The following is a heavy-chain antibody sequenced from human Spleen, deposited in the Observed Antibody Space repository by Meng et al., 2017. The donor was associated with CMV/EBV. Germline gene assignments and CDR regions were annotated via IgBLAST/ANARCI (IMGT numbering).Heavy chain of an antibody. D-gene: IGHD1-26*01. CDR2: ISGSGGST. CDR1: GFTLSSYA. Sequence: GESLKISCAASGFTLSSYAMSWVRQAPGKGLEWVSAISGSGGSTYYADSVKGRFTISRDNSKNTLYLQMNSLRSEDTAVYYCAKMVPSGSHNPEGYWGQGTLVTVSS. J-gene: IGHJ4*02. CDR3: AKMVPSGSHNPEGY. V-gene: IGHV3-23*01.